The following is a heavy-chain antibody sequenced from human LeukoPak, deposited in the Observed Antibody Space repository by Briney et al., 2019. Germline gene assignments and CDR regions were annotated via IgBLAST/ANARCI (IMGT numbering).Heavy chain of an antibody. CDR2: INPNSGGT. V-gene: IGHV1-2*02. J-gene: IGHJ4*02. CDR3: ARELSTRRRFTFDY. Sequence: GASVKVSCKASGYTFTGYYMHWVRQAPGQGLEWMGWINPNSGGTNYAQKFQGRVTMTRDTSISTAYMELSRLGSDDTAVYYCARELSTRRRFTFDYWGQGTLVTVSS. D-gene: IGHD2-2*01. CDR1: GYTFTGYY.